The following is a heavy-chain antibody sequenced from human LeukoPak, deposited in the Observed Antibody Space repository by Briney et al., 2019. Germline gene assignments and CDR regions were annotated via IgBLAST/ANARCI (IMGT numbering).Heavy chain of an antibody. Sequence: SVKVSCKASGGTFSSYAISWVRQAPGQGLEWMGGIIPIFGTANYAQKFQGRVTITADESTSTAYMELSSLRSEDTAVYYCARAKLDYVVGSDAFDIWGQGTMVTVSS. V-gene: IGHV1-69*13. D-gene: IGHD4-17*01. CDR3: ARAKLDYVVGSDAFDI. J-gene: IGHJ3*02. CDR1: GGTFSSYA. CDR2: IIPIFGTA.